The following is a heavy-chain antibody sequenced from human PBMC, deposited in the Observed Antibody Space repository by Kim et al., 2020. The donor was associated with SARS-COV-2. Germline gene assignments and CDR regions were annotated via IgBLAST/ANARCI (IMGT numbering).Heavy chain of an antibody. J-gene: IGHJ4*02. CDR3: AKFFASGAKYFGS. Sequence: GGSLRLSCIGSGFTFSNFGMTWVRQAPGKGLEWVSTIGGGGSNTVYADSVMGRFTISRDNSKNTLYLQINSLRAEDTAIYYCAKFFASGAKYFGSWGQGTLVTVSS. V-gene: IGHV3-23*01. CDR2: IGGGGSNT. CDR1: GFTFSNFG. D-gene: IGHD3-10*01.